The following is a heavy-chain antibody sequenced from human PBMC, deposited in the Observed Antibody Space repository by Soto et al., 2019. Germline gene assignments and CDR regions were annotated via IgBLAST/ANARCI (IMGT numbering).Heavy chain of an antibody. CDR3: ARDEFYDSSGYYYSYFDY. CDR1: GGSISSGGYY. V-gene: IGHV4-31*03. J-gene: IGHJ4*02. Sequence: KTSETLSLTCTVSGGSISSGGYYWSWIRQHPGKGLEWIGYIYYSGSTYYNPSLKSRVTISVDTSKNQFSLKLSSVTAADTAVYYCARDEFYDSSGYYYSYFDYWGQGTLVTVSS. CDR2: IYYSGST. D-gene: IGHD3-22*01.